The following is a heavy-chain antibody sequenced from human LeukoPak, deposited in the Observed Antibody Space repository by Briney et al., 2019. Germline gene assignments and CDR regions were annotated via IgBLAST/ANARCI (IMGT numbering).Heavy chain of an antibody. CDR3: VRLRRNSDTSGFYYYYDF. Sequence: GGSLRLSCLASGYTFSSYSINWVRQAPGKGLEWVSSISVRSNYIYYADSVRGRFRISRDDARDSLYLQMNSLRAEDTAVYYCVRLRRNSDTSGFYYYYDFWGQGTLVTVSS. V-gene: IGHV3-21*01. CDR1: GYTFSSYS. J-gene: IGHJ4*02. D-gene: IGHD3-22*01. CDR2: ISVRSNYI.